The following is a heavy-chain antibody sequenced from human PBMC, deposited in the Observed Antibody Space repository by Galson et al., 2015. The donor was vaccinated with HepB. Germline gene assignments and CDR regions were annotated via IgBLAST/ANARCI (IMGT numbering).Heavy chain of an antibody. J-gene: IGHJ6*02. D-gene: IGHD6-13*01. CDR1: GFIFSNYA. CDR2: ISYDGSNE. V-gene: IGHV3-30*04. CDR3: ARAIAPSGGSMHV. Sequence: SLRLSCAASGFIFSNYAMNWVRQAPGKGLEWVAVISYDGSNEYYADSVKGRFSISRDNSMHTLYLQMNNLRVEDTAVYYCARAIAPSGGSMHVWGQGTTVTVSS.